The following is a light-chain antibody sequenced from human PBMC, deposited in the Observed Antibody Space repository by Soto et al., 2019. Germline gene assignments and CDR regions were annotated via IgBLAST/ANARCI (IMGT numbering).Light chain of an antibody. J-gene: IGKJ1*01. CDR1: QGIGYR. CDR3: LHTFSFPRT. Sequence: DIQLTQSPCSGSASFGVIVSISCRASQGIGYRLAWYQQRPGKVPPLVVYFASTLPSGVPSRFSASGSGAEFILTINPLQAEDFATYYCLHTFSFPRTFGQGTKVDIK. V-gene: IGKV1D-12*01. CDR2: FAS.